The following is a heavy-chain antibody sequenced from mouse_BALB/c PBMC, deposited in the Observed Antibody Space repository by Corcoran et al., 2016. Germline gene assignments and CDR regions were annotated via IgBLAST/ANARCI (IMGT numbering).Heavy chain of an antibody. J-gene: IGHJ4*01. V-gene: IGHV9-3-1*01. D-gene: IGHD6-1*01. CDR1: GYTFTNYG. Sequence: QIQMVQSGPALQKPGETVKISCKASGYTFTNYGMNWVKQAPGKGLKWMGWINTYTGEPTYADDFKGRFAFSLETSASTAYLQISNLKNEDTATYFGAREPYAMDYWVQGTSVTVSA. CDR2: INTYTGEP. CDR3: AREPYAMDY.